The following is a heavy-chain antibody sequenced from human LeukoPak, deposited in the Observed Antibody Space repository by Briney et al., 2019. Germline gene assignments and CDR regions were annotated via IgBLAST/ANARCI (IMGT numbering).Heavy chain of an antibody. D-gene: IGHD1-26*01. J-gene: IGHJ4*02. CDR3: AKDRAIVGATPYFDY. Sequence: GGSLRLSCAASGFTFDDYAMHWVRQAPGKGLEWVSGISWNSGSIGYANSVKGRFTISRDNAKNSLYLQMNSLRAEDTALYYCAKDRAIVGATPYFDYWGQGTLVTVPS. CDR2: ISWNSGSI. V-gene: IGHV3-9*01. CDR1: GFTFDDYA.